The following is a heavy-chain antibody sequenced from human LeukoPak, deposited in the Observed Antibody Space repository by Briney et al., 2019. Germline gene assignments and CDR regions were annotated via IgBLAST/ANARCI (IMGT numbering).Heavy chain of an antibody. Sequence: ASVKVSCKASGYTFTGYYIHWVRQAPGQGLEWMGWINPNSGGTNYVQKFQGRVTMTRDTSISTAYMELSRLRSDDTAVYYCARDQHYYDSSGYYDAFDIWGQGTMVTVSS. CDR3: ARDQHYYDSSGYYDAFDI. V-gene: IGHV1-2*02. CDR1: GYTFTGYY. D-gene: IGHD3-22*01. J-gene: IGHJ3*02. CDR2: INPNSGGT.